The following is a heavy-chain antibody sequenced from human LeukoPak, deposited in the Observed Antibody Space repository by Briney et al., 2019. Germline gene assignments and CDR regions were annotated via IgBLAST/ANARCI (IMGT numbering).Heavy chain of an antibody. CDR1: GFTFSNAW. CDR2: IYSKTDGGTT. V-gene: IGHV3-15*01. D-gene: IGHD1/OR15-1a*01. CDR3: ARCAGTPRYYYYYYYMDV. J-gene: IGHJ6*03. Sequence: GGSLRLSCAASGFTFSNAWMSWVRQAPGKGLEWVGRIYSKTDGGTTDYAAPVKGRFTISRDDSKNTLYLQMNSLRVEDTAVYYCARCAGTPRYYYYYYYMDVWGTGTTVTVSS.